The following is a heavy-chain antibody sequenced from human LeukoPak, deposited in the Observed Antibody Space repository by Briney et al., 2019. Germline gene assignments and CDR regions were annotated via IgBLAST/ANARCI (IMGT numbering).Heavy chain of an antibody. Sequence: GASVKVSCKASGYTFTGYYMNWVRQAPGQGLEWMGWIHPNSGGTNYAQKFQGRVTMTRDTSISTAYMELTRLRSDDTAVYYCVRDPYSSSGGGYWGQGTLVTVSS. CDR1: GYTFTGYY. CDR3: VRDPYSSSGGGY. J-gene: IGHJ4*02. V-gene: IGHV1-2*02. CDR2: IHPNSGGT. D-gene: IGHD6-6*01.